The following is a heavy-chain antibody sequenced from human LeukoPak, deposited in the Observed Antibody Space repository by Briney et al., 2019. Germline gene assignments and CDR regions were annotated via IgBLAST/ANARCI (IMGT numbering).Heavy chain of an antibody. CDR3: ARDQRNPSYYYDSSGYYFDY. Sequence: GASVKVSCKASGYTFTGYYVHWVRQAPGQGLEWMGWINPNSGGTNYAQKFQGRVTMTRDTSISTAYMDLSRLRSDDTAVYYCARDQRNPSYYYDSSGYYFDYWGQGTLDTVSS. J-gene: IGHJ4*02. D-gene: IGHD3-22*01. CDR2: INPNSGGT. CDR1: GYTFTGYY. V-gene: IGHV1-2*02.